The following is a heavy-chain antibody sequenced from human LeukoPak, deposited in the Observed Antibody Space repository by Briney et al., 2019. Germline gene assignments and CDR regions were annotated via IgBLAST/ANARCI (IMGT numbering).Heavy chain of an antibody. Sequence: GGSLRLSCAASGFTFSSYAMSWVRQAPGKGLEWVANIKQDGSEKYYVDSVKGRFTISRDNAKNSLYLQMNSLRAEDTAVYYCARANMITFGGVIAHETLDYWGQGALVTVSS. V-gene: IGHV3-7*01. CDR3: ARANMITFGGVIAHETLDY. CDR1: GFTFSSYA. J-gene: IGHJ4*02. D-gene: IGHD3-16*02. CDR2: IKQDGSEK.